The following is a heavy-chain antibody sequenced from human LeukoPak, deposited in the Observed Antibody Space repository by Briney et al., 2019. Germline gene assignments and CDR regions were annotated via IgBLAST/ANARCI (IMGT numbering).Heavy chain of an antibody. CDR2: INPNSGGT. D-gene: IGHD3-3*01. J-gene: IGHJ4*02. CDR1: GYTFTGYY. CDR3: ARDEIKGLRFLGY. V-gene: IGHV1-2*02. Sequence: GASVKVSCKASGYTFTGYYIHWVRQAPGQGLEWMGWINPNSGGTNYAQKFQGRVTTTRDTSISTVYMELSRLRSDDTALYYCARDEIKGLRFLGYWGQGTLVTVSS.